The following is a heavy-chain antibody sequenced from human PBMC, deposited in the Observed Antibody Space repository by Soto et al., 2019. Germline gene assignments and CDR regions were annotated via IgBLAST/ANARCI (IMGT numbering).Heavy chain of an antibody. CDR1: GYTFTSKT. CDR2: ITAGNGNT. Sequence: GASVKVSCKTSGYTFTSKTIHWVRQAPGQRLEWMGWITAGNGNTKYSQNFQGRVTITRDTSASTAYMELSSLRSEDTAVYYCARLDYDYWGQGTLVTVSS. J-gene: IGHJ4*02. CDR3: ARLDYDY. V-gene: IGHV1-3*01.